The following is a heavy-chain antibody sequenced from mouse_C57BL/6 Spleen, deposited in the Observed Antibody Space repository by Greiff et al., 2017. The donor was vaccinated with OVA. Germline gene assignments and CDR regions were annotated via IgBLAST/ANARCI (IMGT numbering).Heavy chain of an antibody. J-gene: IGHJ4*01. Sequence: QVQLQQPGAELVRPGSSVKLSCKASGYTFTSYWMHWVKQRPIQGLEWIGNIDPSDSETHYNQKFKDKATLTVDKSTSTAYMQLSSLTSEDSAVYYCAIRGNYDYAMDYWGQGTSVTVSS. V-gene: IGHV1-52*01. CDR1: GYTFTSYW. CDR3: AIRGNYDYAMDY. CDR2: IDPSDSET. D-gene: IGHD2-1*01.